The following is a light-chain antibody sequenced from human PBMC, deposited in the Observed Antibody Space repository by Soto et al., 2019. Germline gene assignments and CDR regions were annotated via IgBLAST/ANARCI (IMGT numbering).Light chain of an antibody. Sequence: QSALTQPASVSGSPGQSITISYTGTSSDVGGYDYVSWYQQYAGKAPKLTIYNVRNRPSGVSNRFSGSKSGNTASLTISGLQPEDEADYFCSSYTNSGTVLFGGGTKVTVL. CDR3: SSYTNSGTVL. CDR2: NVR. CDR1: SSDVGGYDY. V-gene: IGLV2-14*01. J-gene: IGLJ2*01.